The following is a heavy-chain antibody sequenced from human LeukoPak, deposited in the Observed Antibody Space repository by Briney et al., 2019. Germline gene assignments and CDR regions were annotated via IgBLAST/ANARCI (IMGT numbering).Heavy chain of an antibody. J-gene: IGHJ3*02. CDR3: ARVPPYDSSGYRANDAFDI. Sequence: SETLSLTCTVSGGSISSGDYYWSWIRRPPGKGLEWIGYIYYSGSTYYNPSLKSRVTISVDTSKNQFSLKLSSVTAADTAVYYCARVPPYDSSGYRANDAFDIWGQGTMVTVSS. D-gene: IGHD3-22*01. CDR2: IYYSGST. CDR1: GGSISSGDYY. V-gene: IGHV4-30-4*01.